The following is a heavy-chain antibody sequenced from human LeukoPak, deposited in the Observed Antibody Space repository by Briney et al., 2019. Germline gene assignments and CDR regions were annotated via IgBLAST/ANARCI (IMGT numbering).Heavy chain of an antibody. V-gene: IGHV1-2*02. Sequence: ASVKVSCKASGYTFTSYGISWVRQAPGQGLEWMGWINPNSGGTNYAQKFQGRVTMTRDTSISTAYMELSRLRSDDTAVYYCARSRFTMVRGVSPYFDYWGQGTLVTVSS. CDR1: GYTFTSYG. J-gene: IGHJ4*02. CDR2: INPNSGGT. D-gene: IGHD3-10*01. CDR3: ARSRFTMVRGVSPYFDY.